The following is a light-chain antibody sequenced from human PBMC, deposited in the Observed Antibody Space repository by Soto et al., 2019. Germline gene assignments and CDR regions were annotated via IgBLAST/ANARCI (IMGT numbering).Light chain of an antibody. CDR2: KAS. Sequence: DIKMSQSPSAVSASVGDRVTITCRASQTISSWLAWYQQKPGKAPKLLIYKASSLESGVPSRFSGSGSGTEFTLTISSLQPDDFATYYCQQYNSYSTFGQGTRLAI. CDR3: QQYNSYST. CDR1: QTISSW. V-gene: IGKV1-5*03. J-gene: IGKJ5*01.